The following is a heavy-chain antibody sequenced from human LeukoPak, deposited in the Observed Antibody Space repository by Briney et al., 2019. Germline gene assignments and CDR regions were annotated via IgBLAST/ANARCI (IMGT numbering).Heavy chain of an antibody. V-gene: IGHV4-59*11. D-gene: IGHD2-15*01. CDR1: GGSISSHY. CDR2: ISRST. Sequence: SETLSLTCTVSGGSISSHYWTWIRQSPVKGLEWIGDISRSTSYNPSLKSRVTISIDTSKNQFSLKLSSVPAADTAVYYCGRDALVGYFSYYYLDVWGKGPRSPSP. J-gene: IGHJ6*03. CDR3: GRDALVGYFSYYYLDV.